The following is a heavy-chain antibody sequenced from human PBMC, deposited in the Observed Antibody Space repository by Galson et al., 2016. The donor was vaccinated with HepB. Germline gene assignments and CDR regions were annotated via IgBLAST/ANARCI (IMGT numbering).Heavy chain of an antibody. V-gene: IGHV3-30*03. CDR1: GFTFNNYG. Sequence: SLRLSCAASGFTFNNYGMSWVRQAPGKGLEWMTVISFDGTNKYYADSVKGRFTISRDISKNMVYLEMNNLRPEDTAVYYCARDRSKDYVAADLWGQGTLVIASS. D-gene: IGHD3-10*02. CDR2: ISFDGTNK. CDR3: ARDRSKDYVAADL. J-gene: IGHJ5*02.